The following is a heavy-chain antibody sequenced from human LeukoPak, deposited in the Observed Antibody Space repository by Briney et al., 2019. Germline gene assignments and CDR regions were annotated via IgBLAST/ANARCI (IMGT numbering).Heavy chain of an antibody. CDR2: ISYSGST. CDR1: HFISSYY. J-gene: IGHJ4*02. D-gene: IGHD3-10*01. CDR3: TRQWFGELFSVFDY. Sequence: SETLSLTCTVSHFISSYYWSWIRQPPGKGLEWIGYISYSGSTHYNPSLKSRLTISIDTSKNQFSLKLTSVTAADTAVYYCTRQWFGELFSVFDYWGQRSLVTVSS. V-gene: IGHV4-59*08.